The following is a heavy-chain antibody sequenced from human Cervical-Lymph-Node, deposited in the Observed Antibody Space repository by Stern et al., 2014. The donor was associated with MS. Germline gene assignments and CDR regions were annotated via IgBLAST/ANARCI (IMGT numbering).Heavy chain of an antibody. CDR1: GFSLSNARMG. Sequence: QITLKESGPALVKPTETLTLTCTVSGFSLSNARMGVSWIRQPPGKALEWLANIFSNDEKSYSTSLKSRLTISKDTSKSQVVLTMTNMDPVDTATYYCARIGGYDSSGYPPDYWGQGTLVTVSS. CDR3: ARIGGYDSSGYPPDY. D-gene: IGHD3-22*01. J-gene: IGHJ4*02. V-gene: IGHV2-26*01. CDR2: IFSNDEK.